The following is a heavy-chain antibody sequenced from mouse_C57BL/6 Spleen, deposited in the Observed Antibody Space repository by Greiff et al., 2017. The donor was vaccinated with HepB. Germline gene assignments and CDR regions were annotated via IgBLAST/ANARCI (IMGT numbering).Heavy chain of an antibody. CDR2: IDPSDSYT. Sequence: VQLQQPGAELVKPGASVKLSCKASGYTFTSYWMQWVKQRPGQGLEWIGEIDPSDSYTNYNQKFKGKATLTVDTSSSTAYMQLSSLTSEDSAVYYCARSRITRAMDYWGQGTSVTVSS. D-gene: IGHD2-4*01. CDR1: GYTFTSYW. CDR3: ARSRITRAMDY. V-gene: IGHV1-50*01. J-gene: IGHJ4*01.